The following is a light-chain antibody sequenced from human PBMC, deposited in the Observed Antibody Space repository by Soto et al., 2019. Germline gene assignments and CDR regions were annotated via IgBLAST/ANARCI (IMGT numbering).Light chain of an antibody. CDR2: DTS. V-gene: IGKV3-15*01. J-gene: IGKJ1*01. CDR1: ESVSSS. Sequence: EIVVTQSPATLSVSPGERVPLSCRASESVSSSLAWYQQRPGQAPRLLIYDTSTRAAGIAARFSGSGSGTEFTLTISSLQYEDSAVYYCQQYVHWPPGAFGQGTKVEIK. CDR3: QQYVHWPPGA.